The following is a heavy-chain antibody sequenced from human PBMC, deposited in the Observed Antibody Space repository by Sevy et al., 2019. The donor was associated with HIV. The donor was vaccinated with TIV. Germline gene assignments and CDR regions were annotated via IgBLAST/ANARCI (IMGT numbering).Heavy chain of an antibody. D-gene: IGHD6-13*01. J-gene: IGHJ5*02. V-gene: IGHV3-30*03. CDR3: ARDAGYSVNWYPRFDP. Sequence: GGSLRPSCAASAFTFSTYAMHWVRQAPGKGLEWVAVISYDGSHKYYADSVKGRFTISRDDSKSSLYLQMNTLRAEDTAVYYCARDAGYSVNWYPRFDPWGQGTLVTVSS. CDR2: ISYDGSHK. CDR1: AFTFSTYA.